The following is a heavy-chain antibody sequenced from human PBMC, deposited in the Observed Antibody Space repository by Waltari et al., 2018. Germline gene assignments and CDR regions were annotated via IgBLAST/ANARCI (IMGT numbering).Heavy chain of an antibody. Sequence: QVQLQQWGAGRLKPSETLSLTCAVYGGSFSGYYWSWIRKPPGRGREWIGEINHSGSTNYNPSLKSRVTISVDTSKNQFSLKLSSVTAADTAVYYCARGGYDFWSGYYMGNYYYGMDVWGQGTTVTVSS. V-gene: IGHV4-34*01. CDR2: INHSGST. CDR3: ARGGYDFWSGYYMGNYYYGMDV. CDR1: GGSFSGYY. D-gene: IGHD3-3*01. J-gene: IGHJ6*02.